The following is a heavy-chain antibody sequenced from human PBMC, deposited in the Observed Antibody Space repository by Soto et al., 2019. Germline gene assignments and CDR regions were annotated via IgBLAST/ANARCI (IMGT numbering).Heavy chain of an antibody. J-gene: IGHJ6*03. CDR2: INHSGST. Sequence: SETLSLTCAVYGGSFSGYYWSWIRQPPGKGLEWIGEINHSGSTNYNPSLKSRVTISVDTSKNQFSLKLSSVTAADTAVYYCARGCSFSVAPTGAISPRVCCYMDVWGKGTTVTVS. V-gene: IGHV4-34*01. CDR3: ARGCSFSVAPTGAISPRVCCYMDV. CDR1: GGSFSGYY. D-gene: IGHD2-21*01.